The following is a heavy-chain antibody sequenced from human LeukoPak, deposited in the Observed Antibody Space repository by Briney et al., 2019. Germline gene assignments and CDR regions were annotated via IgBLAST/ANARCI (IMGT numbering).Heavy chain of an antibody. J-gene: IGHJ4*02. D-gene: IGHD5-24*01. CDR1: GFTFSNYA. V-gene: IGHV3-23*01. CDR2: ISAGGGVT. Sequence: GGSLRLSCAVSGFTFSNYAMVWVRQAPGKGLDWVSSISAGGGVTSNADSVKGRFTISRDNSKNTLYLQMNSLRAEDTAVYYCARAERWLQLNYWGQGTLVTVSS. CDR3: ARAERWLQLNY.